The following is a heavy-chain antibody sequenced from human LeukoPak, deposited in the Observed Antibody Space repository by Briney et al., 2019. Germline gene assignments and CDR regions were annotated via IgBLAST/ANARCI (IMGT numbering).Heavy chain of an antibody. Sequence: GGSLRLSCAASGFTFSNYGMHWVRQAPGKGLEWVAVIWYDGSNGYYADSVKGRFTISRDNSKNTLYLQMNSLRAEDTAVYFCARGTGLDVWGQGTTVTVSS. CDR2: IWYDGSNG. CDR3: ARGTGLDV. J-gene: IGHJ6*02. CDR1: GFTFSNYG. V-gene: IGHV3-33*01.